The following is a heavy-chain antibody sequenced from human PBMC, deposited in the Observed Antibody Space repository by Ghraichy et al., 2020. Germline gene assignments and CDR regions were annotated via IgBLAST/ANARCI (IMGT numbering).Heavy chain of an antibody. CDR3: TRRQLDSSSWYPPFYR. D-gene: IGHD6-13*01. CDR2: IYYSGST. Sequence: SETLSLTCTVTGGSISNTSYYWGWIRQPPGKGLEWIGSIYYSGSTYKNPSLKSRVTISVDTSKNKFSLKLTSVTAADTAMYYCTRRQLDSSSWYPPFYRCGQGTLVTVSS. J-gene: IGHJ4*01. V-gene: IGHV4-39*01. CDR1: GGSISNTSYY.